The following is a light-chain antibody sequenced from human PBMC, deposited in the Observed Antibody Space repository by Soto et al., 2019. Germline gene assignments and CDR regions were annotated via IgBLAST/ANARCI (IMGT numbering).Light chain of an antibody. CDR3: QQYGSSPLT. J-gene: IGKJ1*01. CDR1: QSVSSD. V-gene: IGKV3-20*01. Sequence: EIVMTQSPVTLSVSPGERATLSCRASQSVSSDLAWYHQKPGQAPRLLIYGASTRATGIPDRFSGSGSGTDFTLTISRLEPEDFAVYYCQQYGSSPLTFGQGTKVDIK. CDR2: GAS.